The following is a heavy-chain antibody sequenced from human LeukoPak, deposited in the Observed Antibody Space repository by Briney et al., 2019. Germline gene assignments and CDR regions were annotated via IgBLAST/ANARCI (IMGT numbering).Heavy chain of an antibody. D-gene: IGHD3-10*01. CDR2: INHSEST. J-gene: IGHJ5*02. CDR3: ARGHLVYCSGSYYWFDP. Sequence: PSVTLSLTCAVYGGPFSGYYWSWMRQPPGKGLEGIGEINHSESTNYNPSLKSRVTISVNTAKKQFSLKLCSVTAAYTAVYYCARGHLVYCSGSYYWFDPWGQGTLVTVSS. V-gene: IGHV4-34*01. CDR1: GGPFSGYY.